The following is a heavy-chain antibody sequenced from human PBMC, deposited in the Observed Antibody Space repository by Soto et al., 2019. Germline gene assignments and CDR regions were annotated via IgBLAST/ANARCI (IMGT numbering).Heavy chain of an antibody. V-gene: IGHV4-39*01. CDR3: ARRSTGTMADS. J-gene: IGHJ5*01. CDR1: GGSMTSSGYY. CDR2: VHNSGSA. D-gene: IGHD1-1*01. Sequence: QLQVEESGPGLVKPSETLSLTCTVSGGSMTSSGYYWNWIRQPPGKGLAWIGTVHNSGSAYYNPSLKSRLTISVDKYNNQCYLKVRSVTAADTAVYYCARRSTGTMADSWGRGTRVTVS.